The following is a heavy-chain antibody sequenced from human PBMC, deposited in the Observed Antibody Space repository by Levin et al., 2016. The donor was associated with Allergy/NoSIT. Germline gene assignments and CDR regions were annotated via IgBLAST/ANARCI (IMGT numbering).Heavy chain of an antibody. CDR3: ARLKMSTIPKLAYFDL. V-gene: IGHV4-39*02. Sequence: SETLSLTCTVSGDSISYSNYFWGWIRQPPGKGLQWIGNIYYSGSTYSTPSLMGRVTMSVDTSKNHFSLRLTSVTAADTAIYFCARLKMSTIPKLAYFDLWGRGTLVTVSS. CDR1: GDSISYSNYF. J-gene: IGHJ2*01. CDR2: IYYSGST. D-gene: IGHD5-24*01.